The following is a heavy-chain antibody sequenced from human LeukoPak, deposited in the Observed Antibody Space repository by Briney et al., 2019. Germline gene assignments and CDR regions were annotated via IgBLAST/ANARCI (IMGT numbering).Heavy chain of an antibody. V-gene: IGHV3-9*01. Sequence: GGSLRLSCAASGFTFDDYAMHWVRQAPRKGLEWVSGISWNSGSIGYADSVKGRFTISRDNAKNSLYLQMNSLRAEDTAVYYCARALYDSSGYYSHFDYWGQGTLVTVSS. D-gene: IGHD3-22*01. CDR2: ISWNSGSI. CDR3: ARALYDSSGYYSHFDY. CDR1: GFTFDDYA. J-gene: IGHJ4*02.